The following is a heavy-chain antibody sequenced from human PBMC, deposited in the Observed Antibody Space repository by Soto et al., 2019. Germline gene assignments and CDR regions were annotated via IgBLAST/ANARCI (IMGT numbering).Heavy chain of an antibody. CDR3: VKDKIEGLHSSGWYGFLVY. Sequence: EVQLVESGGGLVQPGGSLRLSCSSSGFTFSSYAMHWVRQAPGKGLAYVSAISSNGGSTYYADSVKGRFTISRDNSKNTLYLQMSSLRAEDTAVYYCVKDKIEGLHSSGWYGFLVYWGQGTLVTVSS. J-gene: IGHJ4*02. D-gene: IGHD6-19*01. CDR1: GFTFSSYA. CDR2: ISSNGGST. V-gene: IGHV3-64D*08.